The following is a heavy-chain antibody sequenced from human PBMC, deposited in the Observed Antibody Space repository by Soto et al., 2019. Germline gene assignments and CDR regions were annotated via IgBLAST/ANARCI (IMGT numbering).Heavy chain of an antibody. J-gene: IGHJ3*02. CDR1: GYTFIKYG. CDR3: ARDHYDSSGYDAFDI. CDR2: ISVHNGNT. D-gene: IGHD3-22*01. V-gene: IGHV1-18*01. Sequence: ASVKVSCKTSGYTFIKYGISWVRQAPGQGLEWVGYISVHNGNTNYAQKLQGRVTMTTDTSTSTAYMELRSLRSDDTAVYYCARDHYDSSGYDAFDIWGQGTMVTVSS.